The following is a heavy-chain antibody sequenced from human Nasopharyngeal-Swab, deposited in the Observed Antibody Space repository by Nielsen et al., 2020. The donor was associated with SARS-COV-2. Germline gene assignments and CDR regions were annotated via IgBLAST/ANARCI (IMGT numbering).Heavy chain of an antibody. Sequence: WMRQAPGKGLEWIGYIYYSGSTYYNPSLKSRVTISVDTSKNQFSLKLSSVTAADTAVYYCARGFVGAYYDSNLDVWGKGTTVTVSS. CDR3: ARGFVGAYYDSNLDV. J-gene: IGHJ6*04. V-gene: IGHV4-31*02. CDR2: IYYSGST. D-gene: IGHD3-22*01.